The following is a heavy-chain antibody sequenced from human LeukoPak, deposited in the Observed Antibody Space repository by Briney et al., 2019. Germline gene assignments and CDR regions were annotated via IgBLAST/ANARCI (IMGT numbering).Heavy chain of an antibody. J-gene: IGHJ3*02. CDR1: GGSFSGYY. D-gene: IGHD2-15*01. CDR3: ARVAPYIVVVVAATRVGAFDI. Sequence: SETLSLTCAVYGGSFSGYYWSWIRQPPGKGLEWIGEINHSGSTNYNPSPKSRVTISVDTSKNQFSLKLSSVTAADTAVYYCARVAPYIVVVVAATRVGAFDIWGQGTMVTVSS. V-gene: IGHV4-34*01. CDR2: INHSGST.